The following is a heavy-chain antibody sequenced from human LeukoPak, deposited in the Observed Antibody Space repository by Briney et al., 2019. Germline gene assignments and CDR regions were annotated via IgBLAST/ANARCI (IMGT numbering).Heavy chain of an antibody. CDR2: IYSGVPT. CDR1: GVSISRFY. V-gene: IGHV4-4*09. CDR3: VHTPGWPGFDY. J-gene: IGHJ4*02. D-gene: IGHD6-19*01. Sequence: SETLSLTCTTSGVSISRFYWSWVRQPPGKGLEWIGNIYSGVPTYFNPSLKSRVIISVDTSKNQFSLNLTSVTAADTAMYYCVHTPGWPGFDYWGQGILVTVSS.